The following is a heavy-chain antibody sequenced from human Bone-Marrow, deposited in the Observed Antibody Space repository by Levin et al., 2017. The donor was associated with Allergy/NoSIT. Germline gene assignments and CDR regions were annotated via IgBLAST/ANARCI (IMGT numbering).Heavy chain of an antibody. CDR3: ARRGGGYGDLFYHFALDV. CDR2: IKKDGSQK. Sequence: QPGGSLRLSCSASGFTFGDYWMTWVRQSPGKGLEWVATIKKDGSQKHYVDSVKGRFTISRDNFKKSLFLQMNSLRAEDTAVYYCARRGGGYGDLFYHFALDVWGRGTTVTVSS. CDR1: GFTFGDYW. J-gene: IGHJ6*02. D-gene: IGHD4-17*01. V-gene: IGHV3-7*01.